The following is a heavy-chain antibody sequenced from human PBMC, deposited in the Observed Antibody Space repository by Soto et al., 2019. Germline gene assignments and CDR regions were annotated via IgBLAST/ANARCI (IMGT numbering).Heavy chain of an antibody. CDR2: ISGSGGST. CDR3: AKIGGYCTNGVCWPWSGNYYYYGMDV. D-gene: IGHD2-8*01. J-gene: IGHJ6*02. V-gene: IGHV3-23*01. Sequence: SGGSLRLSCAASGFTFSSYAMSWVRQAPGKGLEWVSAISGSGGSTYYADSVKGRFTISRDNSKNTLYLQMNSLRAEDTAVYYCAKIGGYCTNGVCWPWSGNYYYYGMDVWGQGTTVTVSS. CDR1: GFTFSSYA.